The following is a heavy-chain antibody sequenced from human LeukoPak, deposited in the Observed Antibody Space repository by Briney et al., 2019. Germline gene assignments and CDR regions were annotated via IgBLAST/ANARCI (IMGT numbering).Heavy chain of an antibody. CDR3: ARDGYYYGSGSFVDY. J-gene: IGHJ4*02. Sequence: GASVKVSCKASGYTFTGHYIHWVRQAPGQGLERLGWINPNSGSTNYAQKFQGRVTMTRDTSISIAYMELTRLRSDDTAVFYCARDGYYYGSGSFVDYWGQGTLVTVSS. CDR1: GYTFTGHY. CDR2: INPNSGST. D-gene: IGHD3-10*01. V-gene: IGHV1-2*02.